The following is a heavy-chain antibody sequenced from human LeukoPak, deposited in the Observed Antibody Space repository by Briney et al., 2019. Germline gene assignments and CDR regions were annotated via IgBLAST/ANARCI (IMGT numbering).Heavy chain of an antibody. CDR1: GYSISSGYF. D-gene: IGHD4-11*01. J-gene: IGHJ4*02. V-gene: IGHV4-38-2*02. CDR3: GRVSSTVGVDY. Sequence: SETLSLTCTVSGYSISSGYFWCWIRQPPGKVLECIGSIYHSGSTYYNPSLKSRVTISVDTAKNQFSLKLSSVTAADTAVYYCGRVSSTVGVDYWGQGTLVTVSS. CDR2: IYHSGST.